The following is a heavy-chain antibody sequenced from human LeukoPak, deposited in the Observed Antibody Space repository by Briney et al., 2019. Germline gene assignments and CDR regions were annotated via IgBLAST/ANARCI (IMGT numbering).Heavy chain of an antibody. CDR3: ARGQYYYGSGSYYPNWFDP. J-gene: IGHJ5*02. CDR1: GGSFSGYY. Sequence: SETLSLTCAVYGGSFSGYYWSWIRQPPGKGLEWIGEINHSGSTNYNPSLKSRVTISVATSKNQFSLKLSSVTAADTAVYYCARGQYYYGSGSYYPNWFDPWGQGTLVTVSS. D-gene: IGHD3-10*01. CDR2: INHSGST. V-gene: IGHV4-34*01.